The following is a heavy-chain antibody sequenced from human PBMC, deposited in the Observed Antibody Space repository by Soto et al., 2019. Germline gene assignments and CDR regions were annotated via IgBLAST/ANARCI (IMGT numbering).Heavy chain of an antibody. J-gene: IGHJ3*02. Sequence: EVQLLESGGGLVQPGGSLRLSCAASGFTFSSYAMSWVRQAPGKGLEWVSAISGSGGSTYYADSVKGRFTISRDNSKNTRYLQMNSLRAEDTAVYYCAKDASIVVVPAAMCAFDIWGQGTMVTVSS. CDR2: ISGSGGST. V-gene: IGHV3-23*01. CDR3: AKDASIVVVPAAMCAFDI. CDR1: GFTFSSYA. D-gene: IGHD2-2*01.